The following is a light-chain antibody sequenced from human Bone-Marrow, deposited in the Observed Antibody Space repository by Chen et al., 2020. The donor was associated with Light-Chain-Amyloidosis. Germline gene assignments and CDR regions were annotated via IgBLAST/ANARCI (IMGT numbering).Light chain of an antibody. CDR1: DLPTKY. Sequence: SYELTQPPSVSVYPGQTARITCSGDDLPTKYAYWYQQKTGQAPVLVIHRDTERPSGISERFSGCSAGTTATLTISGVQAEDEADYHCQSADSSGTYEVIFGGGTKLTVL. CDR2: RDT. V-gene: IGLV3-25*03. J-gene: IGLJ2*01. CDR3: QSADSSGTYEVI.